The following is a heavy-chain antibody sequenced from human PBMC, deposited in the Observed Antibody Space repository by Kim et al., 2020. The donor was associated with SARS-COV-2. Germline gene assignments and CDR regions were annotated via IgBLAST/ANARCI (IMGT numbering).Heavy chain of an antibody. J-gene: IGHJ4*02. D-gene: IGHD3-10*01. CDR2: INAGNGNT. V-gene: IGHV1-3*01. CDR3: ASGPLTNRIWFGELIDY. CDR1: GYTFTSYA. Sequence: ASVKVSCKASGYTFTSYAMHWVRQAPGQRLEWMGWINAGNGNTKYSQKFQGRVTITRDTSASTAYMELSSLRSEDTAVYYCASGPLTNRIWFGELIDYWGQGTLVTVSS.